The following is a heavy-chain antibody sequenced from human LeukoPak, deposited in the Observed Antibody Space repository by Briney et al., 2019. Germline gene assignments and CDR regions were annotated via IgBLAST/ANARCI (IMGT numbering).Heavy chain of an antibody. D-gene: IGHD1-26*01. CDR1: GFTFSSYA. CDR3: ARDQGRGYYYMDV. Sequence: GSLRLSCAASGFTFSSYAMHWVRQAPGKGLEWVAVISYDGSNKYYADSVKGRFTISRDNAKNSLYLQMNSLRAEDTAVYYCARDQGRGYYYMDVWGKGTTVTVSS. V-gene: IGHV3-30*04. CDR2: ISYDGSNK. J-gene: IGHJ6*03.